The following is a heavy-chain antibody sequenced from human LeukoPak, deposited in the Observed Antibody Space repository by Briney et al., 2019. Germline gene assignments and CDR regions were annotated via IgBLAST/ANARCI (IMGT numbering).Heavy chain of an antibody. Sequence: GGSLRLSCGAPGFTFSIYGMHWVRQGPGKELEWVAFIVYDGKTMYYADSVKGRFTVSRDNSKNTLYLQMNSLRAEDTAMYYCARDYSIMVRGVIITTHFDYWGQGTLVTVSS. CDR2: IVYDGKTM. CDR1: GFTFSIYG. V-gene: IGHV3-30*04. J-gene: IGHJ4*02. CDR3: ARDYSIMVRGVIITTHFDY. D-gene: IGHD3-10*01.